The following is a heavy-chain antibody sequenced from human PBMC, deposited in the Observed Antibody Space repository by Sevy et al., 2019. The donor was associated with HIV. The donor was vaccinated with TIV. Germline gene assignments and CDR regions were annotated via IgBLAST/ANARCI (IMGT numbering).Heavy chain of an antibody. CDR1: GYTLSELS. Sequence: ASVKVSCKVSGYTLSELSMHWVRQPPGKGLEWMGRFDPDDGETIYAQRFQGRVPMTEDTSADTAYMELSSLRSEDTAMYYCATAREYYSDNSGYLDYWGQGTPVTVSS. CDR3: ATAREYYSDNSGYLDY. V-gene: IGHV1-24*01. J-gene: IGHJ4*02. CDR2: FDPDDGET. D-gene: IGHD3-22*01.